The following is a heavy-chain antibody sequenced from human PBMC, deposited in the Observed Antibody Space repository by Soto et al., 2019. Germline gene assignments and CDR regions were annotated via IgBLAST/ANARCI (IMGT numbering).Heavy chain of an antibody. D-gene: IGHD1-26*01. CDR3: TRWDRTYDFDY. V-gene: IGHV3-73*01. CDR2: IRSKVNSYAT. J-gene: IGHJ4*02. Sequence: EVQLVESGGGLVQPGGSLKLSCAASGFTFSGSAMHWVRQASGKGLEWVGRIRSKVNSYATAYAASVKGRFTISRDDSKNTAYLQMNSLKTEDTAVYYCTRWDRTYDFDYWGQGTLVTVSS. CDR1: GFTFSGSA.